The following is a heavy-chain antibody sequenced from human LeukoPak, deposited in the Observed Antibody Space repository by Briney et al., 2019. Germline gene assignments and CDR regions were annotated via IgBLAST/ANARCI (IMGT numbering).Heavy chain of an antibody. Sequence: GGSLRLSCAASGFTFSSYGMHWVRQAPGKGLEWVAVIWYDGSNKYYADSVKGRFTISRDNAKNSLYLQMNSLRAEDTAVYYCARDHFQNLDYWGQGTLVTVSS. V-gene: IGHV3-33*01. CDR1: GFTFSSYG. CDR2: IWYDGSNK. D-gene: IGHD2/OR15-2a*01. CDR3: ARDHFQNLDY. J-gene: IGHJ4*02.